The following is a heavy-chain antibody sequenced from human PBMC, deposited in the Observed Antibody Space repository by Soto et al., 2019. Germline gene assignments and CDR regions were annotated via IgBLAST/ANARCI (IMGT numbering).Heavy chain of an antibody. J-gene: IGHJ3*02. CDR1: GDSVSSSSDY. D-gene: IGHD1-26*01. CDR2: IYYTGIT. Sequence: SETLSLTCTVSGDSVSSSSDYWVLVRQPPGKGLEWIGSIYYTGITYSNPSLRSPVTISVDTSKNQFSLRLSSVTAADTAVYYCARHVGGRWADDFDIWGQGTMLTVSS. V-gene: IGHV4-39*01. CDR3: ARHVGGRWADDFDI.